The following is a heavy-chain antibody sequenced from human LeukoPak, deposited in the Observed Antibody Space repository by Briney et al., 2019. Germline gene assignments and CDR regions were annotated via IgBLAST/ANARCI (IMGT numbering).Heavy chain of an antibody. CDR2: ISRSSSYI. CDR1: RFTFSSYS. Sequence: KSGGSLRLSCAASRFTFSSYSMNWVRQAPGKGLEWVSSISRSSSYIYYADSVKGRFTISRHNAKNSLYLQINSLRAEDTAVLYCASVGPWVNPDHYYSYMDVWGKGTTVTVSS. J-gene: IGHJ6*03. CDR3: ASVGPWVNPDHYYSYMDV. V-gene: IGHV3-21*01. D-gene: IGHD1-14*01.